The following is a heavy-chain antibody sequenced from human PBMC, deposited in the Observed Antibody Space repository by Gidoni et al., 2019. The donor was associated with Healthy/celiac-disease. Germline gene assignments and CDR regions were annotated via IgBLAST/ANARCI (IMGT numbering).Heavy chain of an antibody. CDR3: ASSPRSSGWPFDY. V-gene: IGHV5-51*01. Sequence: EVQLVPSGAEVKKPGESLTISCTGSGYSFTSYWIGWVRQMPGKGLEWMGIIYPGDSDTRYSPSFQGQVTSSADKSISTAYLQWSSLKASDTAMYYCASSPRSSGWPFDYWGQGTLVTVSS. CDR2: IYPGDSDT. D-gene: IGHD6-19*01. CDR1: GYSFTSYW. J-gene: IGHJ4*02.